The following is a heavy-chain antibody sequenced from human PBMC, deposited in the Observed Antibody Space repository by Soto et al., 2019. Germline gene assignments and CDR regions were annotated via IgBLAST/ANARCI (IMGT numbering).Heavy chain of an antibody. CDR2: IRGGGDAA. J-gene: IGHJ2*01. D-gene: IGHD7-27*01. CDR1: GFTFINYA. CDR3: ARKILGSTTRPNYWYFDL. V-gene: IGHV3-23*01. Sequence: EVQVLESGGGLVQPGGSLRLSCAGSGFTFINYAMNWVRQAPGKGLEWVSSIRGGGDAAFFPDSVRGRFTISRDNSKNTVTLQMNSLGVDDTAVYYCARKILGSTTRPNYWYFDLWGRGTLVTVSS.